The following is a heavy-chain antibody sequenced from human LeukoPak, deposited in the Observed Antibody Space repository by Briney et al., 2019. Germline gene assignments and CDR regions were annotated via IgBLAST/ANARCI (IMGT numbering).Heavy chain of an antibody. CDR3: ARVWVYCSSTSCYRPEGNPNYYYYMDV. D-gene: IGHD2-2*02. V-gene: IGHV1-18*01. CDR1: GYTFTSYG. CDR2: ISAYNGNT. Sequence: GASVKVSCKASGYTFTSYGISWVRQAPGQGLEWMGWISAYNGNTNYAQKLQGRVTMTTDTSTSTAYMELRSLRSDDTAVYYCARVWVYCSSTSCYRPEGNPNYYYYMDVWGKGTTVTISS. J-gene: IGHJ6*03.